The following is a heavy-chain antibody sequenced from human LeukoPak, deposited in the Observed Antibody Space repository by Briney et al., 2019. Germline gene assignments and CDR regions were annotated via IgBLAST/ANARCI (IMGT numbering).Heavy chain of an antibody. J-gene: IGHJ3*02. Sequence: GGSLRLSCAASGFTFSTYAMSWVRQAPGKGLEWVSVIYSGGSTYYADSVKGRFTISRDNSKNTLYLQMNSLRAEDTAVYYCARGPYSGYDGGDAFDIWGQGTMVTVSS. V-gene: IGHV3-66*01. CDR1: GFTFSTYA. D-gene: IGHD5-12*01. CDR3: ARGPYSGYDGGDAFDI. CDR2: IYSGGST.